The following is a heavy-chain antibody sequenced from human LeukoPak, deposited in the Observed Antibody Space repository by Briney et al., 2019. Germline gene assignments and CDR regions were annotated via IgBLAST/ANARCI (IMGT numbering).Heavy chain of an antibody. Sequence: PSETLPLTCSVSGYSFTSGHYWGWIRPPPGKGLEWIGNIYHTGSTHYNPSLKSRVTISVDTSKNQFSLKLSSVTAADTAVYYCARYCSSTSCILRGFDYWGQGTLVTVSS. V-gene: IGHV4-38-2*01. J-gene: IGHJ4*02. D-gene: IGHD2-2*01. CDR1: GYSFTSGHY. CDR2: IYHTGST. CDR3: ARYCSSTSCILRGFDY.